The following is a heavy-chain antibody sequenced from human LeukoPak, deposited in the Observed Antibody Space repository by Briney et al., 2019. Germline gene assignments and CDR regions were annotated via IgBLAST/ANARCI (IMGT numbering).Heavy chain of an antibody. CDR1: GGTFSSYA. V-gene: IGHV1-69*05. CDR3: ARGKYYDFWSGYWEKDQTHYYYYMDV. CDR2: IIPIFGTA. Sequence: GASVKVSCKASGGTFSSYAISWVRQAPGQGLEWMGGIIPIFGTANYAQKLQGRVTMTTDTSTSTAYMELRSLRSDDTAVYYCARGKYYDFWSGYWEKDQTHYYYYMDVWGKGTTVTVSS. D-gene: IGHD3-3*01. J-gene: IGHJ6*03.